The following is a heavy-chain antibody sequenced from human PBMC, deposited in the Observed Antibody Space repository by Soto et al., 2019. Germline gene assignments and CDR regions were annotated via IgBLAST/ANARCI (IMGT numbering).Heavy chain of an antibody. J-gene: IGHJ6*02. D-gene: IGHD4-4*01. CDR3: AKDETTTPVYYYYGMDV. V-gene: IGHV3-23*01. Sequence: PGGSLRLSCAASGFTFSSYAMSWVRQAPGKGLEWVSAISGSGGSTHYADSVKGRFTISRDNSKNTLYLQMNSLRAEDTAVYYCAKDETTTPVYYYYGMDVWGQGTTVTVSS. CDR1: GFTFSSYA. CDR2: ISGSGGST.